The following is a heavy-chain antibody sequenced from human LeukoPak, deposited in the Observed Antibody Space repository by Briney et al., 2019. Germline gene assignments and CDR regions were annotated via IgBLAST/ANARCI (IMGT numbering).Heavy chain of an antibody. CDR1: GGTFSSYA. Sequence: SVKVSCKASGGTFSSYAISWVRQAPGQGLEWMGRIIPVLGIANYAQKFQGRVTITADKSTSTAYMELSSLRSEDTAVYYCARDRDYYGSGSYSDYWGQGTLVTVSS. CDR3: ARDRDYYGSGSYSDY. CDR2: IIPVLGIA. J-gene: IGHJ4*02. V-gene: IGHV1-69*04. D-gene: IGHD3-10*01.